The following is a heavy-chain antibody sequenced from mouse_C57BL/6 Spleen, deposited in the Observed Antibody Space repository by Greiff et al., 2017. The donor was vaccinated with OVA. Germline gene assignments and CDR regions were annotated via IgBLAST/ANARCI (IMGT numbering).Heavy chain of an antibody. V-gene: IGHV1-18*01. CDR2: INPNNGGT. CDR3: ARALWQRYFDV. Sequence: EVQLQQSGPELVKPGASVKIPCKASGYTFTDYNMHWVKQSPVKSLEWIGDINPNNGGTNYNQKFQGKATLTVDKSASTAYMELRSLTSEDTAVYYCARALWQRYFDVWGTGTTVTVSS. J-gene: IGHJ1*03. D-gene: IGHD3-3*01. CDR1: GYTFTDYN.